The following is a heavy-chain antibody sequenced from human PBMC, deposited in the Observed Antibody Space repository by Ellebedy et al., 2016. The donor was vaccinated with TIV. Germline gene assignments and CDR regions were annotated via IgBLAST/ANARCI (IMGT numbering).Heavy chain of an antibody. CDR2: IYYSGST. V-gene: IGHV4-59*01. Sequence: MPSETLSLTCTVSGGSISSYYWSWIRQPPGKGLEWIGYIYYSGSTNYNPSLKSRVTISVDTSKNQFSLKLSSVTAADTAVYYCARALSSSSAFYGMDVWGQGTTVTVSS. D-gene: IGHD6-6*01. CDR1: GGSISSYY. CDR3: ARALSSSSAFYGMDV. J-gene: IGHJ6*02.